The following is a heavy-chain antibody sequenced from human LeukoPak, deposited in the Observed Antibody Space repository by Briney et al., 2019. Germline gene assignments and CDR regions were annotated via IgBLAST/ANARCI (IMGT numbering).Heavy chain of an antibody. D-gene: IGHD3-10*01. Sequence: ASVKVSCKASGYTFTSYYMHWVRQAPGQGLEWMGIINPSGGSTSYAQKFQGRVTMTRDMSTGTVYMELSSLRSEDTAVYYCARDNSVGDIAWWFDPWGQGTLVTVSS. CDR1: GYTFTSYY. J-gene: IGHJ5*02. CDR2: INPSGGST. V-gene: IGHV1-46*01. CDR3: ARDNSVGDIAWWFDP.